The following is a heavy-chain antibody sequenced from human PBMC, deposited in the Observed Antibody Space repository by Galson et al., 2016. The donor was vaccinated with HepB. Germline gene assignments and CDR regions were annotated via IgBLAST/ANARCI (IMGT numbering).Heavy chain of an antibody. Sequence: SLRLSCAASGFIFTNFVMSWVRKAPGKGLEWVSNISGDGGSSYYADSGKGRFTISRDNSKNTLYLQMNNLRAEDTAEYYCSMGLWLGTCVMDVWGHGTTVTVAS. CDR1: GFIFTNFV. CDR2: ISGDGGSS. CDR3: SMGLWLGTCVMDV. J-gene: IGHJ6*02. D-gene: IGHD6-19*01. V-gene: IGHV3-23*01.